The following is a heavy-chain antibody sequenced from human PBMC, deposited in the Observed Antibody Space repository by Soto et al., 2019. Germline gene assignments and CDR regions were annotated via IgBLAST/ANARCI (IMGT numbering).Heavy chain of an antibody. D-gene: IGHD3-10*01. CDR1: GGSISGGGDY. Sequence: PSETLSLACTVSGGSISGGGDYWSWIRQRPGKGLEWIGYIYYTGGAYYNPSLKSRLTLSVDTAKSQFSLQLTSVTAADTAVYFCARGLTVLRGVMDSWGQGTLVTVSA. CDR3: ARGLTVLRGVMDS. J-gene: IGHJ4*02. CDR2: IYYTGGA. V-gene: IGHV4-31*03.